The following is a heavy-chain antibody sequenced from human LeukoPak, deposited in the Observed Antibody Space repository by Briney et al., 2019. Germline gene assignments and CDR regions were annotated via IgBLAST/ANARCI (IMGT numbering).Heavy chain of an antibody. Sequence: GGSLRLSCAASGFTFSSYAMHWVRQAPGKGLEFVSAISSNGGSTYYANSVKGRFTISRDNAKNSLYLQMNSLRDEDTAVYYCARGETSVTSYLNFWGQGTLVTVSS. CDR3: ARGETSVTSYLNF. V-gene: IGHV3-64*01. D-gene: IGHD4-17*01. CDR1: GFTFSSYA. J-gene: IGHJ4*02. CDR2: ISSNGGST.